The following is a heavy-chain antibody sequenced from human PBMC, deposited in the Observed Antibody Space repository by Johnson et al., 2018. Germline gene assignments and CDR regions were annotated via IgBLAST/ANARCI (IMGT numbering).Heavy chain of an antibody. J-gene: IGHJ4*02. CDR3: AREGIAAARHSYFLDF. CDR2: ISSGSSYI. Sequence: VQLVESGGGLVKPGGSLRLSCEASGFVFSHYTMQWVRQAPGKGLEWVSSISSGSSYIYYADSLKGRFTISRDNAKNSLYLQMNSLSAEETAVYYRAREGIAAARHSYFLDFWGQGSLVTVSS. CDR1: GFVFSHYT. V-gene: IGHV3-21*01. D-gene: IGHD6-13*01.